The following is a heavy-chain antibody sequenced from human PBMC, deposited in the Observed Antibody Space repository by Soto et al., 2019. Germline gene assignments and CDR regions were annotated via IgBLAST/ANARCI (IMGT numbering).Heavy chain of an antibody. J-gene: IGHJ4*01. V-gene: IGHV1-46*02. Sequence: ASVKVSCKSSGYPFNTHYLHWVRQAPGQGLEWMGMIHPSGGGSTYAQKFLGRVTMTMDTSTSTAFMELTSLRSADTAVYYCARGGHIAAVTECFDSWG. D-gene: IGHD2-21*02. CDR3: ARGGHIAAVTECFDS. CDR2: IHPSGGGS. CDR1: GYPFNTHY.